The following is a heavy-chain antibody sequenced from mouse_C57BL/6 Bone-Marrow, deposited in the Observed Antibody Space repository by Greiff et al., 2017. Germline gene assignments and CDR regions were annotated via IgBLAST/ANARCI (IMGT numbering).Heavy chain of an antibody. J-gene: IGHJ1*03. CDR1: GYTFTSYW. D-gene: IGHD2-3*01. Sequence: QVQLQQPGAELVKPGASVKMSCKASGYTFTSYWITWVKQRPGQGLEWIGDIYPGSGSTNYNEKFKSKATLTVDTSSSTAYMQLRSLTSEDSAVYYCARRVAVYDGYYGGYFDVGGRGTAVTVSS. CDR2: IYPGSGST. V-gene: IGHV1-55*01. CDR3: ARRVAVYDGYYGGYFDV.